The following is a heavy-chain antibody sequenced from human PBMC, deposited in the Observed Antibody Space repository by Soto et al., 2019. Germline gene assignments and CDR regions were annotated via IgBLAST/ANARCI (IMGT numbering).Heavy chain of an antibody. J-gene: IGHJ6*02. V-gene: IGHV1-18*01. CDR3: ARGPGDMDA. D-gene: IGHD1-26*01. CDR1: GYTFTNYD. Sequence: QVQLVQSGAEVKKPGASVKVSCKASGYTFTNYDISWVRQAPGQGLERMGWISTYNGNTNYTQKLQGRVTMTTDTSASTAYMELTSLRFDDTAIYYCARGPGDMDAWGQGTTVTVSS. CDR2: ISTYNGNT.